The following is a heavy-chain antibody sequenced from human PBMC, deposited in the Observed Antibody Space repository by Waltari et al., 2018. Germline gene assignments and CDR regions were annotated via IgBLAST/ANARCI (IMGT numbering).Heavy chain of an antibody. CDR1: GGSISSSPYY. J-gene: IGHJ4*02. Sequence: QLQLQESGPGLLKPSETLSLTCTVSGGSISSSPYYWGWIRQPPGKGLEWIGSISYSGSTYDTPSVKRRITISVDTSKNQFSLKLSSVIAADTAVYYCARLCLGCPFDYWGQGTLVTVSS. CDR2: ISYSGST. CDR3: ARLCLGCPFDY. V-gene: IGHV4-39*01. D-gene: IGHD6-19*01.